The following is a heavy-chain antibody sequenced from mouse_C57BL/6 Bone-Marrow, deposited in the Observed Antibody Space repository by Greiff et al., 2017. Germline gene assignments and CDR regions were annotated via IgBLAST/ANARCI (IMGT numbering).Heavy chain of an antibody. CDR3: ARYCSSYPYAMAY. V-gene: IGHV1-69*01. CDR2: IDPSDSYT. D-gene: IGHD1-1*01. Sequence: QVQLQQPGAELVMPGASVKLSCKASGYTFTSYWMHWVKQRPGQGLEWIGEIDPSDSYTNYNQKFKGKSTLTVDKSSSTAYMQISSLTSEDSAVYYCARYCSSYPYAMAYWGQGTLVTVAS. J-gene: IGHJ4*01. CDR1: GYTFTSYW.